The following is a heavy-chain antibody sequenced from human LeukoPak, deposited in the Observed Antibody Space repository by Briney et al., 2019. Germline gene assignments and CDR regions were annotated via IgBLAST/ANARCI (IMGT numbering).Heavy chain of an antibody. CDR1: GYTFTTYG. Sequence: ASVKVSCKASGYTFTTYGITWVRQAPGQGLEWVGWISAYNGNTNYAQKLQGRVTITTDTSTSTAYMELRSLRSDDTAMYYCAREGYADYGWFDPWGRGTLVTVSS. V-gene: IGHV1-18*01. CDR3: AREGYADYGWFDP. D-gene: IGHD4-17*01. CDR2: ISAYNGNT. J-gene: IGHJ5*02.